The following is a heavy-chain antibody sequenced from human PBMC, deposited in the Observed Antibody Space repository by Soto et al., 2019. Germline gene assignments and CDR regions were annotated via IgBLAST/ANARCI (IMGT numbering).Heavy chain of an antibody. CDR2: VYWDDDK. CDR3: AHRDSSSARRGLDV. Sequence: SGPTLVNPTQTLKLTCTFSGFSLSSSGVGVGWIRQPPGKALEWLALVYWDDDKRYSPSLKTRLTINKDPSKNQVVLTMTNVDPVHTGAYYCAHRDSSSARRGLDVGGQGTTVTVS. D-gene: IGHD6-6*01. V-gene: IGHV2-5*02. J-gene: IGHJ6*02. CDR1: GFSLSSSGVG.